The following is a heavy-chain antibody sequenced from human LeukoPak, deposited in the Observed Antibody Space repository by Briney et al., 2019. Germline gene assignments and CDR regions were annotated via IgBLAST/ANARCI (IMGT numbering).Heavy chain of an antibody. CDR2: IYTSGST. V-gene: IGHV4-4*07. CDR1: GGSISSYY. Sequence: SETLSLTCTVSGGSISSYYWSWIRQPAGKGLEWIGRIYTSGSTNYNPSLKSRVTMSVDTSKNQFSLKLSSVTAADTAIYYCARHPARSNWFDSWGQGILVTVSS. J-gene: IGHJ5*01. CDR3: ARHPARSNWFDS.